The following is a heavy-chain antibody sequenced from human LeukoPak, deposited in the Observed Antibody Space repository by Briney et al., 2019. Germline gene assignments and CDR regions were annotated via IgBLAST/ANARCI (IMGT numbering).Heavy chain of an antibody. Sequence: ASVKVSCKASGYTFTGYYMHWVRQAPGQGLEWMGWINPNSGGTNYAQKFQGRVTMTRDTSISTAYMELSRLRSDDTAVYYCARPNYDSSGYTDYWGQGTLVTVSS. J-gene: IGHJ4*02. CDR1: GYTFTGYY. V-gene: IGHV1-2*02. D-gene: IGHD3-22*01. CDR3: ARPNYDSSGYTDY. CDR2: INPNSGGT.